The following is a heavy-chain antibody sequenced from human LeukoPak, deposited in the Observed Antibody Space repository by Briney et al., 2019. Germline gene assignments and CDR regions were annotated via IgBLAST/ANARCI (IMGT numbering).Heavy chain of an antibody. V-gene: IGHV3-21*01. CDR2: ISSSSSYI. CDR1: GFSFSSYS. Sequence: GGSLRLSCAASGFSFSSYSMNWVRQAPGKGLEWVSSISSSSSYIYYADSVKGRFTISRDNAENSLYLQMNSLRAEDTAVYYCARDGNYDFSYFDYWGQGTLVTVSS. CDR3: ARDGNYDFSYFDY. D-gene: IGHD3-3*01. J-gene: IGHJ4*02.